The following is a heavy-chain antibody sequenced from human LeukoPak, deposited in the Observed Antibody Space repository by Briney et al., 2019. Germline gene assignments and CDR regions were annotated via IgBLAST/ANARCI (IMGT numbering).Heavy chain of an antibody. D-gene: IGHD3-3*01. V-gene: IGHV3-21*04. Sequence: GGSLRLSCAASGNYWMHWVRQAPGKGLEWVSGISGSGGSTYYADSVKGRFTISRDNTKNSLYLQMNSLRVEDTAVFYCARDQYDTWSRRGNFDSWGQGTLVIVSS. CDR1: GNYW. CDR2: ISGSGGST. J-gene: IGHJ4*02. CDR3: ARDQYDTWSRRGNFDS.